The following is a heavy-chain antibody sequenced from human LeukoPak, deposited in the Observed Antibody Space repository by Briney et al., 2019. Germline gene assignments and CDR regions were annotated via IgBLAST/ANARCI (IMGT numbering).Heavy chain of an antibody. CDR1: GFTFDDYA. V-gene: IGHV3-9*01. Sequence: GGSLRLSCAASGFTFDDYAMHWVRQAPGKGLEWVSGISWNSGTIGYADSVKGRFTISRDNAKNSLYLQMNSLRAEGTALYYCAKDSAPRAYPTPHDYWGQGTLVTVSS. J-gene: IGHJ4*02. CDR2: ISWNSGTI. CDR3: AKDSAPRAYPTPHDY. D-gene: IGHD4-23*01.